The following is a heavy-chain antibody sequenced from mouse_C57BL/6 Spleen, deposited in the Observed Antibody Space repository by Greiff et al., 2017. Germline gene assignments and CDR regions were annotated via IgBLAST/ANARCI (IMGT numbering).Heavy chain of an antibody. CDR1: GYTFTDHT. CDR3: AIALSDGYFFAY. CDR2: IYPRDGST. J-gene: IGHJ3*01. D-gene: IGHD2-3*01. V-gene: IGHV1-78*01. Sequence: VMLVESDAELVKPGASVKISCKVSGYTFTDHTIHWMKQRPEQGLEWIGYIYPRDGSTKYNEKFKGKATLTADKSSSTAYMELNSLTSEDSAVYVCAIALSDGYFFAYWGQGTLVTVSA.